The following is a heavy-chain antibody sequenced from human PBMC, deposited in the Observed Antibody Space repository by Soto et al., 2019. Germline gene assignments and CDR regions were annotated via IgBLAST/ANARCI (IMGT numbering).Heavy chain of an antibody. Sequence: GGSLRLSCAAFGFTFSSYEMNWVRQSPGKGLEWVSYISSGGSTIYYADSVKGRFTVSRDNAKNSLYLQMNSLRAEDTAVYYCARGGGYYCVDYWGQGALVTVSS. J-gene: IGHJ4*02. CDR2: ISSGGSTI. CDR3: ARGGGYYCVDY. CDR1: GFTFSSYE. V-gene: IGHV3-48*03. D-gene: IGHD1-26*01.